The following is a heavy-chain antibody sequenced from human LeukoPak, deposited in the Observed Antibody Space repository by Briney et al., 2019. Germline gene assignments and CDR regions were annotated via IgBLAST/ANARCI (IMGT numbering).Heavy chain of an antibody. CDR3: VRHLPSNYGMDV. Sequence: EGSLRLSCAASGFTFSRHSMNWVRQAPGKGLEWVSYISGSSSAIFYADSVKGRFTISRDNAKNSLSLQMNSLRDEDTAVYYCVRHLPSNYGMDVWGQGITVTVSS. V-gene: IGHV3-48*02. CDR2: ISGSSSAI. J-gene: IGHJ6*02. CDR1: GFTFSRHS. D-gene: IGHD3-3*02.